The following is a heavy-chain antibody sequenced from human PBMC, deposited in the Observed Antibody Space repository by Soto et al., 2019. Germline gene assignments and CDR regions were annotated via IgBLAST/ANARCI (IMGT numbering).Heavy chain of an antibody. CDR3: ARVIKVVAATRDYYGMDV. Sequence: SVKVSCKASGGTFSSYGISWVRQAPGQGLEWVGWIIPIFGTTKNAQRFQDRVTITADDSTGTAYVALNSLTFEDTAVYYCARVIKVVAATRDYYGMDVWGQGTTVTVSS. J-gene: IGHJ6*02. V-gene: IGHV1-69*13. D-gene: IGHD2-15*01. CDR2: IIPIFGTT. CDR1: GGTFSSYG.